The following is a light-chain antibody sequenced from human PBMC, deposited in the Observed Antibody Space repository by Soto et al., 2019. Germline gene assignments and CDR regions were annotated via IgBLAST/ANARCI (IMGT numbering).Light chain of an antibody. J-gene: IGLJ1*01. V-gene: IGLV2-14*01. CDR1: SSDVGGYNY. CDR2: EVS. Sequence: QSVLTQPASVSGSPGQSITISCPGTSSDVGGYNYVSWYQQHPGKAPKLMIYEVSNRPSGVSNRFSGSKSGNTASLTISGLQAEDEADYYCSSYTSSSTYYVFGTGTKVT. CDR3: SSYTSSSTYYV.